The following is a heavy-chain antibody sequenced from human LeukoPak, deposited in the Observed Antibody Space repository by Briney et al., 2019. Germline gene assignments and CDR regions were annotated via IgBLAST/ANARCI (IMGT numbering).Heavy chain of an antibody. J-gene: IGHJ6*03. CDR1: GSSISSGVYY. CDR3: AREGRYRYGYNEYHLYMDI. D-gene: IGHD5-18*01. Sequence: PSETLSLTCTVSGSSISSGVYYWSWIRQPAGKGLEWTGRIHTRGTTNYNPSLKSRVTISVDTPKSQFSLNLSSVTAAETAVYYCAREGRYRYGYNEYHLYMDIWGKGTTVTVSS. CDR2: IHTRGTT. V-gene: IGHV4-61*02.